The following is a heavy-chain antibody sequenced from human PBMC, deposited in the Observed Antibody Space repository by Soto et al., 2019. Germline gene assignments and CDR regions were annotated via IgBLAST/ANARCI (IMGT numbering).Heavy chain of an antibody. D-gene: IGHD6-13*01. J-gene: IGHJ3*02. V-gene: IGHV3-23*01. CDR1: GFTFSSYA. CDR3: AKDPPNDSSSWYSPAAFDI. CDR2: ISGSGGST. Sequence: GGSLRLSCAASGFTFSSYAMSWVRQAPGKGLEWVSAISGSGGSTYYADSVKGRFTISRDNSKNTLYLQMNSLRAEDTAVYYCAKDPPNDSSSWYSPAAFDIWGQGTMVTVSS.